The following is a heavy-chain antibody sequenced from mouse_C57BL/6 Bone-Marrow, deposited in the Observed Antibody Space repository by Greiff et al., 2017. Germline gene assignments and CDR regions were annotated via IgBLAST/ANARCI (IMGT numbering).Heavy chain of an antibody. CDR3: TTPFFAY. Sequence: VQLQQSGAELVRPGASVKLSCTASGFNIKDDYMHWVKQRPEQGLEWIGWIDPENGDTEYDSKFQGKATITADTSSNTAYLQLSSLTSEDTAVYYCTTPFFAYWGQGTLVTVSA. CDR2: IDPENGDT. CDR1: GFNIKDDY. V-gene: IGHV14-4*01. J-gene: IGHJ3*01.